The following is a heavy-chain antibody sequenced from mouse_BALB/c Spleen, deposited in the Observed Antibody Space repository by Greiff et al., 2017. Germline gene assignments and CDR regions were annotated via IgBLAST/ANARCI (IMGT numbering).Heavy chain of an antibody. CDR2: INPSTGYT. CDR1: GYTFTSYW. CDR3: ARSLFDY. Sequence: QVQLQQSGAELAKPGASVKMSCKASGYTFTSYWMHWVKQRPGQGLEWIGYINPSTGYTEYNQKFKDKATLTADKSSSTAYMQLSSLTSEDSAVYYCARSLFDYWGQGTTLTVSS. J-gene: IGHJ2*01. V-gene: IGHV1-7*01.